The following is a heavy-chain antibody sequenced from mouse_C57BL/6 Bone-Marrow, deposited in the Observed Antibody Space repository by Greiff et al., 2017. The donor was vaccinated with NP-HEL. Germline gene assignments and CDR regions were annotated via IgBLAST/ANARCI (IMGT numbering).Heavy chain of an antibody. J-gene: IGHJ1*03. CDR3: TRPITTVVAPCYWYFDV. CDR2: IDPETGGT. V-gene: IGHV1-15*01. Sequence: VQLVESGAELVRPGASVTLSCKASGYTFTDYEMHWVKQTPVHGLEWIGAIDPETGGTAYNQKFKGKAILTADKSSSTAYMELRSLTSEDSAVYYCTRPITTVVAPCYWYFDVWGTGTTVTVSS. CDR1: GYTFTDYE. D-gene: IGHD1-1*01.